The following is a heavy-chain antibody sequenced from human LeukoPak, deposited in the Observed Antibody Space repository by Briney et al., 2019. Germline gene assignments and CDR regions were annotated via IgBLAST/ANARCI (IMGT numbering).Heavy chain of an antibody. J-gene: IGHJ4*02. V-gene: IGHV4-59*08. Sequence: PSETLSLTCTVSGGSISSYYWSWIRQPPGKGLEWIGYIYYSGSTNYNPSLKSRVTISVDTSKNQFSLELSSVTAADTAVYYCARRGGAAAGVFDYWGQGTLVTVSS. CDR3: ARRGGAAAGVFDY. CDR1: GGSISSYY. CDR2: IYYSGST. D-gene: IGHD6-13*01.